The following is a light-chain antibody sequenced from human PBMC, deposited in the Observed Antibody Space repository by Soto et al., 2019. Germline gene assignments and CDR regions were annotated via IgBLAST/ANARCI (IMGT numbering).Light chain of an antibody. J-gene: IGLJ1*01. CDR2: AVS. CDR3: CSYAGNAYV. CDR1: SSDVGGYNF. Sequence: QSVLTQPRSVSGSPGQSVTISCTGTSSDVGGYNFVTWYQQHPDKAPKLLIYAVSKRPSGVPDHFSGSKSSNTASLTISGLKAEDEADYYCCSYAGNAYVFGTGTKLTVL. V-gene: IGLV2-11*02.